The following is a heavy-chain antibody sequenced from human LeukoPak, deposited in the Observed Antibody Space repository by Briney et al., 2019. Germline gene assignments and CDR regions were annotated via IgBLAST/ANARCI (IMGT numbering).Heavy chain of an antibody. Sequence: GGSLRLSCAASGFTFSSYGMHWVRQAPGKGLEWVTFIRYDGSHKYYADSVKGRFTISRDNSKNTLYLQMNSLRAEDTAVYYCARKGNGALDTWGQGTMVTVSS. CDR3: ARKGNGALDT. V-gene: IGHV3-30*02. CDR2: IRYDGSHK. D-gene: IGHD1-1*01. J-gene: IGHJ3*02. CDR1: GFTFSSYG.